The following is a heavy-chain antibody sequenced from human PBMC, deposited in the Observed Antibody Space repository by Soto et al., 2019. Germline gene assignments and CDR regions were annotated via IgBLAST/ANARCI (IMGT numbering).Heavy chain of an antibody. CDR2: ISSSSSYI. V-gene: IGHV3-21*01. D-gene: IGHD3-22*01. J-gene: IGHJ4*02. Sequence: PGGSLSLSCAASGFTFSSYSMNWVRQAPGKGLEWVSSISSSSSYIYYADSVKGRFTISRDNAKNSLYLQMNSLRAEDTAVYYCATYYYGSSGYYGGPHFDYWGQGTLVTVSS. CDR3: ATYYYGSSGYYGGPHFDY. CDR1: GFTFSSYS.